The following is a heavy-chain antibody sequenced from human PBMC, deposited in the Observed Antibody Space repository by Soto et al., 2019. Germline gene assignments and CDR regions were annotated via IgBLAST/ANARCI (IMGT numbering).Heavy chain of an antibody. CDR2: ISGSGGST. V-gene: IGHV3-23*01. D-gene: IGHD2-15*01. CDR1: GFTFSSYA. J-gene: IGHJ5*02. Sequence: QTVGSLRLSCAASGFTFSSYAMSWVRQAPGKGLEWVSAISGSGGSTYYADSVKGRFTISRDNSKNTLYLQMNSLRAEDTAVYYCAKGAPNCSGGSCYSGWFDPWGQGTLVTVSS. CDR3: AKGAPNCSGGSCYSGWFDP.